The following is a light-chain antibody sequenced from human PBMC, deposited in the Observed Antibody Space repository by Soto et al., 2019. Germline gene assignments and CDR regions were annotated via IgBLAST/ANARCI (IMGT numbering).Light chain of an antibody. CDR3: KQSYNSPYT. CDR1: QTINKN. V-gene: IGKV1-39*01. Sequence: DIQMTQSPTSLSASVGDRVTITCRASQTINKNLNWYRHKLGKAPELLIYDASDSQAGVPSRLSGSGSGTDFTLIISGLQPEDFATYYCKQSYNSPYTFGQGTKLEIK. CDR2: DAS. J-gene: IGKJ2*01.